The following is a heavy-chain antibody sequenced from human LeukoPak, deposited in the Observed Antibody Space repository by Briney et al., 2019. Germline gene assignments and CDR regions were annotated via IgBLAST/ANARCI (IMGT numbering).Heavy chain of an antibody. Sequence: GGSLRLSCAASGFTFSSYSMNWVRQAPGKGLEWVSSISSSSSYIYYADSVKGRFTISRDNAKNSLYLQMNSLRAEDTAVYYCASSLSTYYYGSGSYRTLGYYYYGMDVWGQGTTVTVSS. CDR2: ISSSSSYI. V-gene: IGHV3-21*01. D-gene: IGHD3-10*01. CDR3: ASSLSTYYYGSGSYRTLGYYYYGMDV. J-gene: IGHJ6*02. CDR1: GFTFSSYS.